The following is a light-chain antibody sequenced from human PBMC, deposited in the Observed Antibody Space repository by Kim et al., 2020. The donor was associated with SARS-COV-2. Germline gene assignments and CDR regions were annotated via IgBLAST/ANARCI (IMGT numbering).Light chain of an antibody. V-gene: IGKV3-20*01. CDR2: GAS. Sequence: CPGERATLCCKASQGVSSNNLAWYQQKAGQAPRRLIYGASSRATGIPDRFSGSRSGTDFTLTITRLEPEDFAVYYCQQYSSSPATFGQGTKVDIK. J-gene: IGKJ1*01. CDR3: QQYSSSPAT. CDR1: QGVSSNN.